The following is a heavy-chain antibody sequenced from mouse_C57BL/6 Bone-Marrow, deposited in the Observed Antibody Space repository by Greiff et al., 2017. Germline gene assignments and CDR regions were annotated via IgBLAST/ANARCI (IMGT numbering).Heavy chain of an antibody. CDR1: GYTFTSYG. D-gene: IGHD2-4*01. CDR3: ARRPYYDFVGYCDY. CDR2: IYPRSGNT. V-gene: IGHV1-81*01. Sequence: VQLQQSGAELARPGASVKLSCKASGYTFTSYGISWVKQSTGQGLEWIGEIYPRSGNTYYNEKFKGKATLTADKSSSTAYMELRSLTSEDSAVYFCARRPYYDFVGYCDYWGQGTTLTVSS. J-gene: IGHJ2*01.